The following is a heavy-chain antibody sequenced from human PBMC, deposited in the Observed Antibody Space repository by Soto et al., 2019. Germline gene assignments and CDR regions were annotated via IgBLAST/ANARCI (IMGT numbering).Heavy chain of an antibody. D-gene: IGHD2-21*01. CDR3: ARGDWAFDI. CDR1: GGSISSSSYY. CDR2: IYYSGST. J-gene: IGHJ3*02. V-gene: IGHV4-39*01. Sequence: SETLSLTCTVSGGSISSSSYYWGWIRQPPGKGLEWIGSIYYSGSTYYNPSLKSRVTISVDTSKNQFSLKLSSVTAADTAVYYCARGDWAFDIWGQGTMVTVSS.